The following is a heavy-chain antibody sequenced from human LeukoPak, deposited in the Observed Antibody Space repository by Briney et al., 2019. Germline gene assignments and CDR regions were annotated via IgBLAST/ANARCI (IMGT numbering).Heavy chain of an antibody. V-gene: IGHV3-53*01. CDR2: IYSGGST. Sequence: GGSLRLSCAASGFTFSSYSMNWVRQAPGKGLEWVSVIYSGGSTYYADSVKGRFTISRDNSKNTLYLQMNSLRAEDTAVYYCAREKRYYYDSSGDPAWDAFDIWGQGTMVTVSS. CDR3: AREKRYYYDSSGDPAWDAFDI. D-gene: IGHD3-22*01. CDR1: GFTFSSYS. J-gene: IGHJ3*02.